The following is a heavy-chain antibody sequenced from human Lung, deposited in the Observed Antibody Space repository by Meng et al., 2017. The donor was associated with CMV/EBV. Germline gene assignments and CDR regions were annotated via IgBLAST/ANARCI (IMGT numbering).Heavy chain of an antibody. CDR3: ATSTTGTTPYFYYYGMDV. V-gene: IGHV1-69*05. D-gene: IGHD1-1*01. CDR1: GGTFSSYA. CDR2: IIPIFGTA. J-gene: IGHJ6*02. Sequence: SVKVSXKASGGTFSSYAISWVRQAPGQGLEWMGGIIPIFGTANYAQKFQGRVTITTDESTSTAYMELSSLRSEDTAVYYCATSTTGTTPYFYYYGMDVWGQGTLVTVSS.